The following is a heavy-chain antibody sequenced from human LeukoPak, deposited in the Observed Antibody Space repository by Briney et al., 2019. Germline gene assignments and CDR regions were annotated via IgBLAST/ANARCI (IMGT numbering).Heavy chain of an antibody. CDR2: SNPDSGGT. CDR1: GYTFSGYY. Sequence: ASVKVSCKASGYTFSGYYMHWVRRAPGQGLEWMGWSNPDSGGTNYAQKFQGRVAMTTDTSISTAYMELSSLRSDDTAVYFCARDPSNTSGFRIYFDYWGQGTLVTVSS. D-gene: IGHD3-22*01. CDR3: ARDPSNTSGFRIYFDY. J-gene: IGHJ4*02. V-gene: IGHV1-2*02.